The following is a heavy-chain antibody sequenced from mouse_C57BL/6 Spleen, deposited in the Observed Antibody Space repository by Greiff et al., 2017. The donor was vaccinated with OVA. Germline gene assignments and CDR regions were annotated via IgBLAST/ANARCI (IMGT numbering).Heavy chain of an antibody. CDR3: ARHEEVLRAWFAY. V-gene: IGHV1-62-2*01. D-gene: IGHD1-1*01. Sequence: VKLQQSGAELVKPGASVKLSCKASGYTFTEYTIHWVKQRSGQGLEWIGWFYPGGGSIKYNEKFKDKATLTADKSSSTVYMELRRLTSEDSAVYFCARHEEVLRAWFAYWGQGTLVTVSA. CDR1: GYTFTEYT. J-gene: IGHJ3*01. CDR2: FYPGGGSI.